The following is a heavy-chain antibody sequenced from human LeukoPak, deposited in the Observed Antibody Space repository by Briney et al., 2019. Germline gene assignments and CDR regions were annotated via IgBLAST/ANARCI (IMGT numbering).Heavy chain of an antibody. CDR3: ATRYSYGSWSWFDP. CDR2: IKQDGSEK. D-gene: IGHD5-18*01. V-gene: IGHV3-7*01. CDR1: GFTFSSYW. J-gene: IGHJ5*02. Sequence: TGGSLRLSCAASGFTFSSYWMSWVRQAPGKGLEWVANIKQDGSEKYYVDSVKGRFTISRDNAKNSLYLQMNSLRAEDTAVYYCATRYSYGSWSWFDPWDQGTLVTVSS.